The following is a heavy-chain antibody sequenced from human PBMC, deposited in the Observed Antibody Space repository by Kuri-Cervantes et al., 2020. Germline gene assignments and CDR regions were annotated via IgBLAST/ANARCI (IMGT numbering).Heavy chain of an antibody. V-gene: IGHV3-48*03. D-gene: IGHD3-10*01. CDR3: ARDSLYITMVQGATAGRINWFDP. Sequence: GGSLRLSCAASGFTFSSYEMNWVRQAPGKGLEWVSYISSSGSTIYYADSVKGRFTISRDNAKNSLYLQMNSLRAEDTAVYYCARDSLYITMVQGATAGRINWFDPWGQGTLVTVSS. J-gene: IGHJ5*02. CDR1: GFTFSSYE. CDR2: ISSSGSTI.